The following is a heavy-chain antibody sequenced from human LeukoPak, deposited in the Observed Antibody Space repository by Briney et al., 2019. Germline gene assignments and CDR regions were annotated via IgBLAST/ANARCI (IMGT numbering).Heavy chain of an antibody. CDR2: IYNSGRT. Sequence: SETLSLTCNVSGGSISGCYWSWIRQPPGKGLEWIGNIYNSGRTNFNPSLKSRVTISVDTSKNQVSLKLTSVTAADTAVYYCARDASGGSLDVWGKGTTVTVSS. V-gene: IGHV4-59*01. CDR1: GGSISGCY. J-gene: IGHJ6*04. CDR3: ARDASGGSLDV. D-gene: IGHD3-10*01.